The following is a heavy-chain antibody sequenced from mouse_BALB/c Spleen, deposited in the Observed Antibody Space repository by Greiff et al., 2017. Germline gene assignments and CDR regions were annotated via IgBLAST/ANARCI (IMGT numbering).Heavy chain of an antibody. CDR1: GYTFTSYW. CDR2: INPSTGYT. D-gene: IGHD2-1*01. CDR3: ARWDGIIPFAY. V-gene: IGHV1-7*01. Sequence: QVQLQQSGAELAKPGASVKMSCKASGYTFTSYWMHWVKQRPGQGLEWIGYINPSTGYTEYNQKFKDKATLTVDKSSSTAYMQLSSLTSEDSAVYYCARWDGIIPFAYWGQGTLVTVSA. J-gene: IGHJ3*01.